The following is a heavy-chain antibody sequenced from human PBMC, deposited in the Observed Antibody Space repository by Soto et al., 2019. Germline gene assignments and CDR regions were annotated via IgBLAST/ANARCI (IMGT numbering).Heavy chain of an antibody. CDR1: GYSFTSYW. CDR2: IDPSDSYT. CDR3: ARHPVDTAMVTSYYYGMDV. D-gene: IGHD5-18*01. V-gene: IGHV5-10-1*01. Sequence: RESLKISCKGSGYSFTSYWISWVRQMPGKGLEWMGRIDPSDSYTNYSPSFQGHVTISADKSISTAYLQWSSLKASDTAMYYCARHPVDTAMVTSYYYGMDVWGQGTTVTVSS. J-gene: IGHJ6*02.